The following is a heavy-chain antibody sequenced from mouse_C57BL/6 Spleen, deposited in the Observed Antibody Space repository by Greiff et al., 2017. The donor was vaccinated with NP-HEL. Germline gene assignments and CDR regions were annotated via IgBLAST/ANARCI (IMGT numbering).Heavy chain of an antibody. CDR1: GFTFSSYG. V-gene: IGHV5-6*01. Sequence: DVHLVESGGDLVKPGGSLKLSCAASGFTFSSYGMSWVRQTPDKRLEWVATISSGGSYTYYPDSVKGRFTISRDNAKNTLYLQMSSLKSEDTAMYYCASPPDYYGSSYWYFDVWGTGTTVTVSS. D-gene: IGHD1-1*01. CDR3: ASPPDYYGSSYWYFDV. CDR2: ISSGGSYT. J-gene: IGHJ1*03.